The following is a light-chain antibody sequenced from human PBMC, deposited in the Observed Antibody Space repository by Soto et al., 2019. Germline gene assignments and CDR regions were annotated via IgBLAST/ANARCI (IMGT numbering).Light chain of an antibody. CDR2: GNN. J-gene: IGLJ2*01. CDR3: QSYDSSLSVV. Sequence: QSVLTQPPSVSGAPGQRVTISCTGSSSNIGAGYDVHWYQQLPGTAPKLLIYGNNNRPSGVPDRFSGSKSGTSASLAITGLQAEDEADYYCQSYDSSLSVVFGGGTKLTV. V-gene: IGLV1-40*01. CDR1: SSNIGAGYD.